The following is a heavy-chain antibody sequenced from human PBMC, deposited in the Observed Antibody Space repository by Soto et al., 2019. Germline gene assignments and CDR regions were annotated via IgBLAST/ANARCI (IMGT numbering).Heavy chain of an antibody. CDR3: TTIVVVVAATPMFDY. V-gene: IGHV3-15*01. J-gene: IGHJ4*02. D-gene: IGHD2-15*01. CDR2: IKSKTDGGTT. CDR1: GFTFSNAW. Sequence: GGSLRLSCAASGFTFSNAWMSWVRQAPGKGLEWVGRIKSKTDGGTTDYAAPVKGRFTISRDDSKNTLYLQMNSLKTEDTAVYYCTTIVVVVAATPMFDYWGQGTLVTVSS.